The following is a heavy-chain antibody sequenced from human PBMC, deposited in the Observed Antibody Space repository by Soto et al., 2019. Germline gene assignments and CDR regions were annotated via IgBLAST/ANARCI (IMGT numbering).Heavy chain of an antibody. D-gene: IGHD2-2*01. CDR3: ATDVVVLPAAIDYYYFMDV. CDR1: GFTFSSYA. J-gene: IGHJ6*03. V-gene: IGHV3-23*01. Sequence: GGSLRLSCAASGFTFSSYAINWVRQAPGKGLEWVSSISASGGSTYYADSVKGRFTIFRDNSKDTLYLQMNSLRAEDTAIYYCATDVVVLPAAIDYYYFMDVWGKGTTVTSP. CDR2: ISASGGST.